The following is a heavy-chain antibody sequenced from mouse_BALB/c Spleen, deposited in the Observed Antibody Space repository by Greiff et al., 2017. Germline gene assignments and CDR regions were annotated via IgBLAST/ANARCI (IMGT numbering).Heavy chain of an antibody. CDR1: GFSLTGYG. Sequence: VHLVESGPGLVAPSQSLSITCTVSGFSLTGYGVNWVRQPPGKGLEWLGMIWGDGSTDYNSALKSRLSIIKDNSKSQVFLKMNSLQTDDTARYYCARDRNYGRSWFAYWGQGTLVTVSA. J-gene: IGHJ3*01. CDR3: ARDRNYGRSWFAY. CDR2: IWGDGST. V-gene: IGHV2-6-7*01. D-gene: IGHD1-1*02.